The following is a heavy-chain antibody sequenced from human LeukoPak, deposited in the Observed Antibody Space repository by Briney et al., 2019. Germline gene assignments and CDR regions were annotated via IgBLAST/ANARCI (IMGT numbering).Heavy chain of an antibody. Sequence: GESLRLSCTTSGFTFSSYAMHWVRQAPGKGLEWVAVISYDGSNKYYADSVKGRFTISRDNSKNTLYLQMNSLRAEDTAVYYCARDGYDSSGYYTNYYYYYMDVWGKGTTVTVSS. V-gene: IGHV3-30*01. CDR3: ARDGYDSSGYYTNYYYYYMDV. D-gene: IGHD3-22*01. J-gene: IGHJ6*03. CDR1: GFTFSSYA. CDR2: ISYDGSNK.